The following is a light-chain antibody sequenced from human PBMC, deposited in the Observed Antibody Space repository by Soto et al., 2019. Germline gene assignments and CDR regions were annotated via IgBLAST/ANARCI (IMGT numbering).Light chain of an antibody. CDR2: EVN. Sequence: QSALTQPPSASGSPGQSVTISCTGTSSDVGGYNYVSWYKQHPGKVPKLMVYEVNKRPSGVPDRFSGSKSGNTASLTVSGLQAEDEAAYYCTSYAGGNNVFGTGTKLTVL. V-gene: IGLV2-8*01. CDR3: TSYAGGNNV. J-gene: IGLJ1*01. CDR1: SSDVGGYNY.